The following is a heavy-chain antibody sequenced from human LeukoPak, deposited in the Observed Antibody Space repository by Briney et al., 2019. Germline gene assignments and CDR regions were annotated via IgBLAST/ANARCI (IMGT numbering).Heavy chain of an antibody. V-gene: IGHV3-23*01. J-gene: IGHJ4*02. CDR2: ISGSGGST. Sequence: GGSLRLSCAASGFTFSSYAMSWVRQAPGKGLEWVSAISGSGGSTYYADPVKGRFTISRDNSKNTLYLQMNSLRAEDTAVYYCAKLTITMVRGVIIIDYWGQGTLVTVSS. D-gene: IGHD3-10*01. CDR1: GFTFSSYA. CDR3: AKLTITMVRGVIIIDY.